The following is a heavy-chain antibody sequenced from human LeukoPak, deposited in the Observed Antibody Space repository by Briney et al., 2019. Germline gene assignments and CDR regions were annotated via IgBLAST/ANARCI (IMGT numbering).Heavy chain of an antibody. CDR3: ARDGTAPGLYFDL. D-gene: IGHD1/OR15-1a*01. V-gene: IGHV3-7*01. CDR2: IRQDGSEK. CDR1: GFTFSDYW. J-gene: IGHJ4*01. Sequence: QPGGSLRLSCAASGFTFSDYWMNWVRQAPGKGLEWVASIRQDGSEKTYLDSVKGRFTISRDNTKNSLFLQMNSLRAEDTAVYYCARDGTAPGLYFDLWGQGTLVTVSS.